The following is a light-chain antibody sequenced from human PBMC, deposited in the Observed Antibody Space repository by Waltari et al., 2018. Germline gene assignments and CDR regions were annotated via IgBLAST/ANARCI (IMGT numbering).Light chain of an antibody. CDR1: SGSIDSKY. CDR2: KDN. V-gene: IGLV6-57*03. CDR3: QSADGSYNPV. J-gene: IGLJ6*01. Sequence: VFTQPHSVSGSPGQTVTISCTRSSGSIDSKYVQGYQQRPGSAPTTVIYKDNQRPSGVPDRFSGSIDSSSNSASLTISGLKSEDEADYYCQSADGSYNPVFGSGTKLTVL.